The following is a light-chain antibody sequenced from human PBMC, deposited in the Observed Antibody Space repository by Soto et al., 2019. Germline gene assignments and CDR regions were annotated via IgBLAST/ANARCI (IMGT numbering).Light chain of an antibody. CDR1: SSDVGAFNY. J-gene: IGLJ3*02. V-gene: IGLV2-14*01. CDR3: NSYASTSARV. Sequence: QSALTQPASVSGSPGQSITISCTGTSSDVGAFNYVSWYQQHPGKAPKLIIYEVSHRPSGVSNRFSGFKSGNTASLAISGLQAEDEADYYSNSYASTSARVFGGGTKLTVL. CDR2: EVS.